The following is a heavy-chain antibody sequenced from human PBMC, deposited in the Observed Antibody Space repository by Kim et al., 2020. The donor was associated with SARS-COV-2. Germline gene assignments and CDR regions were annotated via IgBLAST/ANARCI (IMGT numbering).Heavy chain of an antibody. Sequence: SETLSLTCTVSGGSISSGGYYWSWIRQHPGKGLEWIGYIYYSGSTYYNPSLKSRVTISVDTPKNQLSLKLSSVTAADTAVYYCARALAEARWSGLIVPAAINWFDPGGQGTLVTVSS. D-gene: IGHD2-2*01. CDR2: IYYSGST. V-gene: IGHV4-31*02. J-gene: IGHJ5*02. CDR1: GGSISSGGYY. CDR3: ARALAEARWSGLIVPAAINWFDP.